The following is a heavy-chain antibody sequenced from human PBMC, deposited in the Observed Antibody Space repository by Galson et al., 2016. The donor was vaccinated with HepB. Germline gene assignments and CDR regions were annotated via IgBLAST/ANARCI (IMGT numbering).Heavy chain of an antibody. CDR3: ARGMLAFGGVIVGDVFDL. D-gene: IGHD3-16*02. Sequence: SLRLSCAGSGFSFSYYWMHWVRQAPGKGLVWVSRINRDGSSTEYADSVKGRFTMSRDNARNTLFLQMNSLRVEDTAVYYCARGMLAFGGVIVGDVFDLWGQGTMVTVSS. CDR2: INRDGSST. J-gene: IGHJ3*01. V-gene: IGHV3-74*01. CDR1: GFSFSYYW.